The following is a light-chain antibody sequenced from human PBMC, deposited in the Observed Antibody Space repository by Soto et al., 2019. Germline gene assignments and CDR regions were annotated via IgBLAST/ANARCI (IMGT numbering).Light chain of an antibody. CDR3: RSYAGSYTHYV. J-gene: IGLJ1*01. CDR2: DVS. Sequence: QSALTQPRSVSGSPGQSITISCTGTSSDVGGYNYVSWYRQHSGKAPKLMIYDVSKRPSGVPDRFSGSKSGNTASLTISGLQAEDKADYYCRSYAGSYTHYVFGTGTKLTVL. V-gene: IGLV2-11*01. CDR1: SSDVGGYNY.